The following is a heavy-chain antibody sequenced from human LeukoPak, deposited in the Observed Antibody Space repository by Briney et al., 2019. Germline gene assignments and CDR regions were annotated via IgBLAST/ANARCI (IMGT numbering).Heavy chain of an antibody. CDR2: INHSGST. Sequence: PSETLSLTCAVYGGSFSGYYWSWIRQPPGKGLEWIGEINHSGSTNYNPSLKSRVTISVDTSKNQFSLKLSSVTAADTAVYYCARGDYDILTGYYRPYNYYYGMDVWGQGTTVTVSS. D-gene: IGHD3-9*01. CDR3: ARGDYDILTGYYRPYNYYYGMDV. V-gene: IGHV4-34*01. J-gene: IGHJ6*02. CDR1: GGSFSGYY.